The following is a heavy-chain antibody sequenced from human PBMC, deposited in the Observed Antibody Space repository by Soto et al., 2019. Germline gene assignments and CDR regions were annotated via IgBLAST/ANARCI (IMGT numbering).Heavy chain of an antibody. CDR1: GLRFSHYG. V-gene: IGHV3-30*18. Sequence: GGSLRFSCAASGLRFSHYGMHWVRQAPGKGLEWVAVISYDGSSKYHADSVKGRFTISRDNSKNTLHLQMNSLRAEDTAVYYCSKDRRGGRAVLDSWGQGTPVTVSS. CDR2: ISYDGSSK. CDR3: SKDRRGGRAVLDS. J-gene: IGHJ4*02. D-gene: IGHD2-8*01.